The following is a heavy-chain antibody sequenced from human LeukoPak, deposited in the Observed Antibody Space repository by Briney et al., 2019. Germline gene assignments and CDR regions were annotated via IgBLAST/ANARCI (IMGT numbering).Heavy chain of an antibody. V-gene: IGHV3-7*01. Sequence: GGSLRLSCAASGFTFSSYSMNWVRQAPGKGLECVANIKPDGSEKNYVDSVKGRFTISRDNAKNSLSLQMSSLRAEDTAVYYCARYNSDWGCLDPWGQGTLVTVSS. J-gene: IGHJ5*02. CDR3: ARYNSDWGCLDP. CDR1: GFTFSSYS. D-gene: IGHD6-19*01. CDR2: IKPDGSEK.